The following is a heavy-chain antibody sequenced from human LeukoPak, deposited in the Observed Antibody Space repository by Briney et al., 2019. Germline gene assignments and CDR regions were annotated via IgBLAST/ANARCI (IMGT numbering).Heavy chain of an antibody. Sequence: PGGSLRLSCAASGFTFNSYVMSWVRQAPGKGLEWVANIKQDGSEKYYVDSVKGRFTISRDNAKNSLYLQMNSLRAEDTAVYYCARGGSSWPYNWFDPWGQGTLVTVSS. D-gene: IGHD6-13*01. J-gene: IGHJ5*02. CDR1: GFTFNSYV. CDR2: IKQDGSEK. CDR3: ARGGSSWPYNWFDP. V-gene: IGHV3-7*03.